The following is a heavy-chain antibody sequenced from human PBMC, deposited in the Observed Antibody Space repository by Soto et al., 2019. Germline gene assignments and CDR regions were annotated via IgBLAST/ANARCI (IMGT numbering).Heavy chain of an antibody. CDR3: ARVNTTFVDNFAC. V-gene: IGHV3-53*01. J-gene: IGHJ4*02. D-gene: IGHD1-1*01. CDR1: GFSVSATS. CDR2: MHSGGTT. Sequence: GGSLRLSCVVSGFSVSATSIFWVRQATGKGLEWVSLMHSGGTTDNADSVKGRFTTSRDKSKNTLYLHLNGLRVEDTAVYYCARVNTTFVDNFACWGQGTLVTVSS.